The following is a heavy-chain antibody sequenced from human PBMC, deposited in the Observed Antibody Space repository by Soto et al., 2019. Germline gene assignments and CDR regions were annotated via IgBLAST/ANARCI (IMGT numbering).Heavy chain of an antibody. CDR2: IYYSGST. J-gene: IGHJ5*02. D-gene: IGHD5-12*01. CDR3: ARDSGYDSNWFDP. Sequence: QVQLQESGPGLVKPSQTLSLTCTVSGGSISSGDYYWSWIRQPPGKGLEWIGYIYYSGSTYYNPTVKSRVTISVATSKNQFSLKLSTLTVADTAVYYCARDSGYDSNWFDPWGQGTLITVSS. CDR1: GGSISSGDYY. V-gene: IGHV4-30-4*01.